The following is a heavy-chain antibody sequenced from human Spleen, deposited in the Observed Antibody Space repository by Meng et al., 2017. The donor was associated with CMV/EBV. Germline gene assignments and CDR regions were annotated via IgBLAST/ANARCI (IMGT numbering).Heavy chain of an antibody. D-gene: IGHD2-21*02. J-gene: IGHJ4*02. CDR3: TRGLGVTGSFDY. Sequence: TVSGGSISSSSYYWGWVRQPPGKGLEWIGSIYYSGSTFYNPSPTSRVTISVDTSKNQFSLKLSSVTAADTAVYYCTRGLGVTGSFDYWGQGTLVTVSS. CDR1: GGSISSSSYY. V-gene: IGHV4-39*07. CDR2: IYYSGST.